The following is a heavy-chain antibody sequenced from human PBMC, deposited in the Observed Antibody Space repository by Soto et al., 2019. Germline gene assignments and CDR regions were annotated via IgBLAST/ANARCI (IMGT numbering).Heavy chain of an antibody. CDR3: ARRRGYSFLWNGFDY. V-gene: IGHV2-26*01. CDR1: GFSLSNARMG. CDR2: IFSNDEK. J-gene: IGHJ4*02. D-gene: IGHD5-18*01. Sequence: SGPTLVNPTETLTLTCTVSGFSLSNARMGVSWIRQPPGKALEWLAHIFSNDEKSYSTSLKSRLTISKDTSKSQVVLTMTNMDPVDTATYYCARRRGYSFLWNGFDYWGQGTLVTVSS.